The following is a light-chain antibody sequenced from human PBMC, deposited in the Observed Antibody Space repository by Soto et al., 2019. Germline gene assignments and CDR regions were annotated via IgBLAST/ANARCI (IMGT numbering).Light chain of an antibody. J-gene: IGKJ2*01. CDR2: AAS. CDR3: HQYDKAPQT. V-gene: IGKV3-20*01. CDR1: QYMTRTY. Sequence: EIVLTQSPGTPSLSPGERATLSCRASQYMTRTYIAWYQQKPGQAPRLLIYAASNRATGIPDKFSGSGSGTDYSLTITRLEPEDSAVYYCHQYDKAPQTFGQGTKVEIK.